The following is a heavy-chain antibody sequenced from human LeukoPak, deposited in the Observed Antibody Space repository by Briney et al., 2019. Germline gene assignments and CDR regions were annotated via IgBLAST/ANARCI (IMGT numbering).Heavy chain of an antibody. D-gene: IGHD6-13*01. CDR2: ISASGGGT. CDR3: AKLQRIAAAGEDWFDP. CDR1: GFTFSNNA. Sequence: GGSLRLSCAASGFTFSNNAMSWVRQAPGQGLEWVSGISASGGGTYYADSAKGRFTISRDNSKNTLYLQMNSLRAEDTAVYYCAKLQRIAAAGEDWFDPWGQGTLVTVSS. V-gene: IGHV3-23*01. J-gene: IGHJ5*02.